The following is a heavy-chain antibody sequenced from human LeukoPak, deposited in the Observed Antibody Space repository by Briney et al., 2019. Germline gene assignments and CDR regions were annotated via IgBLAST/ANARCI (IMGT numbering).Heavy chain of an antibody. D-gene: IGHD3-10*01. CDR2: IYGSGGST. CDR3: AKAGGSGSYYGVYYYYGMDV. Sequence: AGSLRLSCAASGFTISSYAMSWVRQAPGKGLEWVSAIYGSGGSTYYADSAKGRITISRDNSKNTQYLQLNSLRAEDTAVYYCAKAGGSGSYYGVYYYYGMDVWGQGTTVTVSS. J-gene: IGHJ6*02. V-gene: IGHV3-23*01. CDR1: GFTISSYA.